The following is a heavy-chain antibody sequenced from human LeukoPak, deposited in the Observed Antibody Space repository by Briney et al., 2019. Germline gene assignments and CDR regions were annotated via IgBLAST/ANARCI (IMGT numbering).Heavy chain of an antibody. V-gene: IGHV1-69*06. Sequence: GASVKVSCKASGYTFTSYYMHWVRQAPGQGLEWMGGIIPIFGTANYAQKFQGRVTITADKSTSTAYMELSSLRSEDTAVYYCARDLPGITMIPVNWGQGTLVTVSS. CDR3: ARDLPGITMIPVN. CDR1: GYTFTSYY. J-gene: IGHJ4*02. CDR2: IIPIFGTA. D-gene: IGHD3-22*01.